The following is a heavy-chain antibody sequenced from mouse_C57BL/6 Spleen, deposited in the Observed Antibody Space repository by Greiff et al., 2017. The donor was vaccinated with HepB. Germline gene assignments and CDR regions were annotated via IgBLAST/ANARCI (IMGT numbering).Heavy chain of an antibody. V-gene: IGHV3-1*01. J-gene: IGHJ3*01. Sequence: EVQLVESGPGMVKPSQSLSLTCTVTGYSITSGYDWHWIRHFPGNKLEWMGYISYSGSTNYNPSLKSRISITHDTSKNHFFLKLNSVTTEDTATYYCARFDYDRFAYWGQGTLVTVSA. CDR1: GYSITSGYD. D-gene: IGHD2-4*01. CDR2: ISYSGST. CDR3: ARFDYDRFAY.